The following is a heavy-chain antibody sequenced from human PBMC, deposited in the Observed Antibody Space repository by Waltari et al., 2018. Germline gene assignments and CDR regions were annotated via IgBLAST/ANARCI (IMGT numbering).Heavy chain of an antibody. D-gene: IGHD3-22*01. CDR2: IHYSGST. J-gene: IGHJ4*02. CDR1: GGSISSYY. V-gene: IGHV4-59*01. Sequence: QVQLQESGPGLVKPSETLSLTCTVPGGSISSYYWSWIRQPPGKGLEWIGYIHYSGSTYHNPSLKRGVTISVETSRNQFSLKLSSVTAADTAVYYCARVRRLGDSSGYYQRPGYFDYWGQGTLVTVSS. CDR3: ARVRRLGDSSGYYQRPGYFDY.